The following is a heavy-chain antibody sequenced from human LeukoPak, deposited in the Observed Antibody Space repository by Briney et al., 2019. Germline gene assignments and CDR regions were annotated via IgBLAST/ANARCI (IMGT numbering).Heavy chain of an antibody. D-gene: IGHD3-9*01. CDR1: GFTFSSYG. CDR3: AKAAILTRTYYFDY. CDR2: ISYDGSNK. V-gene: IGHV3-30*18. J-gene: IGHJ4*02. Sequence: PGGSLRLSCAASGFTFSSYGMHWVRQAPGKGLEGVAVISYDGSNKYYADSVKGRFTISRDNSKNTLYLQMNSLRAEDTAVYYCAKAAILTRTYYFDYWGQGTLVTVSS.